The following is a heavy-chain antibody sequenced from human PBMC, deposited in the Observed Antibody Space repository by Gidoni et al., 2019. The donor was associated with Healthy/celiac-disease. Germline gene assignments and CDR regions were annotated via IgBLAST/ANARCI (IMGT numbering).Heavy chain of an antibody. J-gene: IGHJ5*02. CDR2: ISYDGSNK. V-gene: IGHV3-30-3*01. Sequence: QVQLVESGGGVVQPGRSLRLSCAASGFTFRSYAMHWVRQAPGKGLEWVAVISYDGSNKYYADSVKGRFTISRDNSKNTLYRQMNSLRAEDTAVYYCARGGYGVLVVVAATPDWFDPWGQGTLVTVSS. CDR3: ARGGYGVLVVVAATPDWFDP. D-gene: IGHD2-15*01. CDR1: GFTFRSYA.